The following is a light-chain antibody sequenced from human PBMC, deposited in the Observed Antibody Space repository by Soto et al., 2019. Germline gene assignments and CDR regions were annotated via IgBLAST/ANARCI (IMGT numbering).Light chain of an antibody. V-gene: IGKV3-20*01. CDR2: SAS. CDR1: QSVSSSY. Sequence: EIVLTQSPGTLSLSPGERATLSYRASQSVSSSYLAWYQQKPGQAPRLLIYSASNRATGIPDRFSGSGSGTDFTLTISRLEPEDFAVYYCQQYGSLPPYTFGQGTNLEIK. J-gene: IGKJ2*01. CDR3: QQYGSLPPYT.